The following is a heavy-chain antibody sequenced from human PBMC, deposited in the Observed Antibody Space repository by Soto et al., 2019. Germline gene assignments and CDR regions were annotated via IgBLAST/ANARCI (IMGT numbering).Heavy chain of an antibody. CDR2: ISTYNGNT. CDR1: GYTFNNYG. J-gene: IGHJ4*02. Sequence: QVQLVQSGGEVKKPGASVKVSCKASGYTFNNYGISWVRQAPGQGLEWMGWISTYNGNTNYAQKLQDRVTMTTDTSTSTAYMELRSLRSGDTAGYYCAGDAYGVYSYWGQGALVTVSS. V-gene: IGHV1-18*01. D-gene: IGHD4-17*01. CDR3: AGDAYGVYSY.